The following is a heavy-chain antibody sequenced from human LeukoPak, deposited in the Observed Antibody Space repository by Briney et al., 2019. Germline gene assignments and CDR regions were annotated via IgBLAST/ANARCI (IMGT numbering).Heavy chain of an antibody. D-gene: IGHD6-13*01. Sequence: ASETLSLTCAVYGGSFSGYYWSWIRQPPGKGLEWIGEINHSGSTNYNPSLKSRVTISVDTSKNQFSLKLSSVTAADTAVCYCARGLVDSSSWYANYYYYGMDVWGQGTTVTVSS. CDR2: INHSGST. CDR3: ARGLVDSSSWYANYYYYGMDV. V-gene: IGHV4-34*01. CDR1: GGSFSGYY. J-gene: IGHJ6*02.